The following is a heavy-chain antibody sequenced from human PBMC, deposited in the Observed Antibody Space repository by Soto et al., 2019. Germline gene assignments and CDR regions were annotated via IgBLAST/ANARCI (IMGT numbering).Heavy chain of an antibody. CDR1: GGSFSGYY. D-gene: IGHD3-22*01. V-gene: IGHV4-34*01. J-gene: IGHJ4*02. CDR3: ARGEEYDSSGYYLDVKRYFDY. Sequence: SETLSLTCAVYGGSFSGYYWSWIRQPPGKGLEWIGEINHSGSTNYNPSLKSRVTISVDTSKNQFSLKLSSVTAADTAVYYCARGEEYDSSGYYLDVKRYFDYWGQGTLVTVSS. CDR2: INHSGST.